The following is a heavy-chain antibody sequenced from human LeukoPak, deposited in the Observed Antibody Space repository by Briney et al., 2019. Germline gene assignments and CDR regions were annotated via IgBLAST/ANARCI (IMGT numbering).Heavy chain of an antibody. V-gene: IGHV3-21*01. CDR3: ARAVIAVAGRCVDY. D-gene: IGHD6-19*01. J-gene: IGHJ4*02. CDR2: ISSSSSYI. Sequence: GGSLRLSCAASGFTFSSYSMNWVRQAPGKGLEWVSSISSSSSYIYYADSVKGRFTISRDNAKNSLYLQMNSLRAEDTAVYYCARAVIAVAGRCVDYWGQGTLVTVSS. CDR1: GFTFSSYS.